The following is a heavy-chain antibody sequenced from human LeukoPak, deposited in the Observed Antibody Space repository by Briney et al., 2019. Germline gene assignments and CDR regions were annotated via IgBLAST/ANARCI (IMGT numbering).Heavy chain of an antibody. CDR1: GGSFSDYY. V-gene: IGHV3-11*04. CDR2: ITGSGYTI. J-gene: IGHJ4*02. Sequence: LSLTCAVYGGSFSDYYLTWIRQAPGKGLEWISYITGSGYTIYYADSVKGRFTISRDNTKNSLYLQMNSLRVEDTAVYYCAREGTGVLDYWGQGTLVTVSS. CDR3: AREGTGVLDY. D-gene: IGHD3-10*01.